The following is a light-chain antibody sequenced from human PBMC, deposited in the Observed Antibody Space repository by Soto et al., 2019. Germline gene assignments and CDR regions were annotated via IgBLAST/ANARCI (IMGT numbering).Light chain of an antibody. CDR3: YQHETSPPT. J-gene: IGKJ3*01. Sequence: EIVLTQSPGTLSLSPGERGTLSCRTSQTVYSTYLAWYRQKPGQAHRLLISGASTRAPGIPDRFSVSGSGTEFTLTSSRLESEDFAVYYCYQHETSPPTFGPGTKVDVK. CDR2: GAS. V-gene: IGKV3-20*01. CDR1: QTVYSTY.